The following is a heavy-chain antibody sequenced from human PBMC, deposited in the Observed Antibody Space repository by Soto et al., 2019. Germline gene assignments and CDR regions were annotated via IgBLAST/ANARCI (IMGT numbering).Heavy chain of an antibody. V-gene: IGHV1-18*01. Sequence: ASVKVSCKASGYTFTSYGISWVRQAPGQGLKWMGWISAYNGNTSYAQKLQGRVTMTTDTSTSTAYMELRSLRSDDTAVYYCASGRDSSSWYGAFDIWGQGTMVTVSS. J-gene: IGHJ3*02. CDR3: ASGRDSSSWYGAFDI. CDR2: ISAYNGNT. D-gene: IGHD6-13*01. CDR1: GYTFTSYG.